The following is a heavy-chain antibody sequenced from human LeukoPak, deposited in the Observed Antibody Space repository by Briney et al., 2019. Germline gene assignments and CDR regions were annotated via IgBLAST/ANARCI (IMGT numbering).Heavy chain of an antibody. V-gene: IGHV4-4*07. CDR1: GASISGYW. CDR3: ARASAGCGGTCPFDS. J-gene: IGHJ4*02. CDR2: MYTDGDT. Sequence: SETLSLTCDVSGASISGYWWSWIRQPAGKGLEWIGRMYTDGDTNYNPALKSRVTVSVDTSKNLFSLKLISVTAADTAVYYCARASAGCGGTCPFDSWGQGTLVTVSS. D-gene: IGHD2-15*01.